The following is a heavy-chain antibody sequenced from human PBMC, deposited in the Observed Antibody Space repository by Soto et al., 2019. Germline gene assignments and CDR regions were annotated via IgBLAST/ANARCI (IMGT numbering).Heavy chain of an antibody. CDR2: IDTSGST. CDR1: VGSISSYY. CDR3: ARGSALVGNWFDP. V-gene: IGHV4-4*07. Sequence: PSQTLSLTCTVSVGSISSYYWSWIRQPAGKGLEWIGRIDTSGSTNYNPALKSRVTMSVDTSKNQFSLKLSSATAADTAVYYCARGSALVGNWFDPWGQGTLVTVSS. J-gene: IGHJ5*02. D-gene: IGHD6-25*01.